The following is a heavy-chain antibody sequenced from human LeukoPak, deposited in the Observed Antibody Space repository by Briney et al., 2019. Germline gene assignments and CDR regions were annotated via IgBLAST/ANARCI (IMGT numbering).Heavy chain of an antibody. V-gene: IGHV3-9*01. CDR3: ARDIRFLEWLESGMDV. CDR1: GFTFNDFA. CDR2: ISWNSGSI. J-gene: IGHJ6*02. Sequence: GGSLRPSCAASGFTFNDFAMHWVRQTPGKGLEWVSGISWNSGSIGYADSVKGRFTISRDNSKNTLYLQMNSLRAEDTAVYYCARDIRFLEWLESGMDVWGQGTTVTVSS. D-gene: IGHD3-3*01.